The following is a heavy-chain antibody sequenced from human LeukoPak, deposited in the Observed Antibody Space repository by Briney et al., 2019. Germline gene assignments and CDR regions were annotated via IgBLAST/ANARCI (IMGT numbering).Heavy chain of an antibody. CDR1: GGSMSSSDNY. D-gene: IGHD2-15*01. CDR2: IYTSGST. CDR3: ARVFCSGGNCYHFDD. V-gene: IGHV4-61*02. Sequence: SETLSLTCTVSGGSMSSSDNYWSWIRQPAGKGLEWIGRIYTSGSTTYNPSLRSRVTISLDTSKDQFSLTVTSVTAADTAVYYCARVFCSGGNCYHFDDWGQGILVTVSS. J-gene: IGHJ4*02.